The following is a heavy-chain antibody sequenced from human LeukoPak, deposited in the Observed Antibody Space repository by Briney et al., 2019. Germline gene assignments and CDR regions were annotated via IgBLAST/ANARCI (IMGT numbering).Heavy chain of an antibody. CDR1: GFTFSSYT. D-gene: IGHD2-2*01. CDR2: ITTSDGNT. Sequence: GGSLRLSCAASGFTFSSYTMSWVRQAPGKGLEWVSTITTSDGNTYYADSVKGRFTISRDNSKNTLYLQMNSLRAEDTAVYYCARDGHCSSTSCYWDFDYWGQGTLVTVSS. J-gene: IGHJ4*02. CDR3: ARDGHCSSTSCYWDFDY. V-gene: IGHV3-23*01.